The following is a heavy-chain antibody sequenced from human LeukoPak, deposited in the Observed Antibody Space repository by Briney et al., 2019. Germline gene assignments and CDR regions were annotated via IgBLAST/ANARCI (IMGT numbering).Heavy chain of an antibody. J-gene: IGHJ4*02. CDR2: IHYSGRT. CDR1: GASISSYY. D-gene: IGHD3-9*01. Sequence: SETLSLTCTVSGASISSYYWSWIRQPPGKGLEWITYIHYSGRTHYNPSLKSRVTISVDTSKNQFSLKLSSVTAADTAVYYCASQTASPYFDLLLGDGPGYFDYWGQGTLVTVSS. CDR3: ASQTASPYFDLLLGDGPGYFDY. V-gene: IGHV4-59*08.